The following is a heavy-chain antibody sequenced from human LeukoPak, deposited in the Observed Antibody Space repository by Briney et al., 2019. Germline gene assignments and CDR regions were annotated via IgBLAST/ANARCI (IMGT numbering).Heavy chain of an antibody. Sequence: PGGSLRLSCAASGFIFSSYALTWVRQAPGKGLEWVSVISGSGSSRYYADSVKGRFTISRDNSKNTVLLQMNSLRVEDTAIYYCAKDIAAAGDYWGQGTLVTVSS. D-gene: IGHD6-13*01. CDR2: ISGSGSSR. J-gene: IGHJ4*02. V-gene: IGHV3-23*01. CDR1: GFIFSSYA. CDR3: AKDIAAAGDY.